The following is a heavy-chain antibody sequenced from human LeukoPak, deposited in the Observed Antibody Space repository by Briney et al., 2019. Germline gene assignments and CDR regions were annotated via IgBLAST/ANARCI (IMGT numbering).Heavy chain of an antibody. D-gene: IGHD3-9*01. CDR3: ARGAPTRYFVSSFWFDP. CDR1: GGSISSGDYY. J-gene: IGHJ5*02. CDR2: IYYSGST. V-gene: IGHV4-61*08. Sequence: PSETLSLTCTVSGGSISSGDYYWSWIRQPPGKGLEWIGYIYYSGSTNYNPSLKSRVTISVDTSKNQFSLKLSSVTAADTAVYYCARGAPTRYFVSSFWFDPWGQGTLVTVSS.